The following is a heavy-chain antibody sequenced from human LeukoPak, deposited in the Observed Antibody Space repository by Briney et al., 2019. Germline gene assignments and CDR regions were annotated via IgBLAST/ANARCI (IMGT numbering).Heavy chain of an antibody. J-gene: IGHJ6*04. Sequence: PGGSLRLSCVVSGFGFSDSYMTWIRKPPGTGLEWLAYISGSGSDIYYADPVKGRFTISRDNAKNSLYLQMNSLRAEDTAVYYCAELGITMIGGVWGKGTTVTISS. D-gene: IGHD3-10*02. CDR3: AELGITMIGGV. V-gene: IGHV3-11*04. CDR2: ISGSGSDI. CDR1: GFGFSDSY.